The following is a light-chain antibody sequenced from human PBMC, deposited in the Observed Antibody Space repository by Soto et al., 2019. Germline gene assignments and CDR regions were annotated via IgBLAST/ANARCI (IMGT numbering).Light chain of an antibody. J-gene: IGKJ5*01. CDR3: QQANSLPIT. Sequence: EIVLTQSPGTLSLSPGERANLSCVASQSVSSSHLAWYQQKPGQAPRLLIYGASSRATGIPDRFSGSGSGTDFTLTISRLEPEDFATYYCQQANSLPITFGQGTRLEI. CDR2: GAS. CDR1: QSVSSSH. V-gene: IGKV3-20*01.